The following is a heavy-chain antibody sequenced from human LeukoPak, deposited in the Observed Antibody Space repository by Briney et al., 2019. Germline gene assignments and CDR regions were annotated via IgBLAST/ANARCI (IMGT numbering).Heavy chain of an antibody. D-gene: IGHD2-15*01. J-gene: IGHJ4*02. Sequence: PGGSLRLSCAATGFTFSNYAIHWGRQAPGKGLEWVAFISDDGSRQHYADSVKGRFTISRDNSKNTLYLQMNSLRAEDTAVYYCAKDLGYCSGGSCYSHSFDYWGQGTLVTVSS. CDR1: GFTFSNYA. V-gene: IGHV3-30-3*01. CDR2: ISDDGSRQ. CDR3: AKDLGYCSGGSCYSHSFDY.